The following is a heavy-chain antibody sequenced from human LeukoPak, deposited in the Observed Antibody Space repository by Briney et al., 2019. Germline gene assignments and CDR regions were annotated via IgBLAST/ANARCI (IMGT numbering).Heavy chain of an antibody. V-gene: IGHV3-33*08. J-gene: IGHJ4*02. Sequence: PGGSLRLSCAASGFTFSDYWMHWVRQAPGRGLEWVALIWYDGSSKYYADSVKGRFTISRDNSKNTLYLQMTSLRAEDTAVYYCARDQTFDYFDYWGQGTLVTVTS. D-gene: IGHD2/OR15-2a*01. CDR1: GFTFSDYW. CDR3: ARDQTFDYFDY. CDR2: IWYDGSSK.